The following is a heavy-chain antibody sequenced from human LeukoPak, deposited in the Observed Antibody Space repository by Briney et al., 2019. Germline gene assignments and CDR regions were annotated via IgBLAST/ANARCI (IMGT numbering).Heavy chain of an antibody. CDR1: GFTFSSYA. Sequence: GGSLRLSCAASGFTFSSYAMSWVRQAPGKGLEWVSAISGSGGSTYYADSVKGRFTISRDNSKNALYLQMNSLRAEDTAVYYCAKDPSGQQYYDFWSGYYNYYGMDVWGQGTRVTVSS. CDR3: AKDPSGQQYYDFWSGYYNYYGMDV. CDR2: ISGSGGST. J-gene: IGHJ6*02. V-gene: IGHV3-23*01. D-gene: IGHD3-3*01.